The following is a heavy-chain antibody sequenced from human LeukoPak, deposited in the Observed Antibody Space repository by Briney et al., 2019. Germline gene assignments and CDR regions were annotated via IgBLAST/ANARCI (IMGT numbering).Heavy chain of an antibody. V-gene: IGHV4-39*07. Sequence: PSETLSLTCTVSGGSISSSSYYWGWIRQPPGKGLEWIGSIYYSGSTYYNPSLKSRVTISVDTSKNQFSLKLSSVTAADTAVYYCARGDHGSGSYYPYFDYWGQGTLVTVSS. CDR3: ARGDHGSGSYYPYFDY. CDR2: IYYSGST. CDR1: GGSISSSSYY. D-gene: IGHD3-10*01. J-gene: IGHJ4*02.